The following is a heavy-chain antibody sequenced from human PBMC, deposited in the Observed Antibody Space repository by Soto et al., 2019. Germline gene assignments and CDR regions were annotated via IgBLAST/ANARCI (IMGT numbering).Heavy chain of an antibody. Sequence: EVQLLESGGGLVQPGGSLRLSCAASGFTFSSYAMSWVRQAPGKGLEWLGFIINKAYGGTTEYAASVKGRFSISRDDSKSIAYLQMNSLKTEDTAVYYCTRDGRYSGYPPPAFWGQGTLVIVSS. CDR3: TRDGRYSGYPPPAF. CDR1: GFTFSSYA. D-gene: IGHD5-12*01. V-gene: IGHV3-49*04. J-gene: IGHJ4*02. CDR2: IINKAYGGTT.